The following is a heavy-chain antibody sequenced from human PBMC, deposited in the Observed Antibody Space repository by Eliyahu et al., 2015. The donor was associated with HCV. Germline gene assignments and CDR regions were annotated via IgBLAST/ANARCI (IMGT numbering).Heavy chain of an antibody. CDR3: AKGRRDSRYSGLQY. CDR2: ISDGGENT. Sequence: EVQLLESGGGLVQPGGSLRLSCXASGFXFNSHDMTWVRQAPGKGLQWVSVISDGGENTNYADSVEGRFIISRDNSKNMLYLQMDSLRAEDTATYYCAKGRRDSRYSGLQYWGQGTLVTVSS. CDR1: GFXFNSHD. V-gene: IGHV3-23*01. J-gene: IGHJ4*02. D-gene: IGHD2-15*01.